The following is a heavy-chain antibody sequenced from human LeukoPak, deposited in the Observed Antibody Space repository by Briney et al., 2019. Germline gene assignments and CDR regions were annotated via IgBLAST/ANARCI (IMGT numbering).Heavy chain of an antibody. J-gene: IGHJ4*02. CDR1: GFTFSSYE. V-gene: IGHV3-15*01. CDR3: TTGLIGTTAY. Sequence: GGSLRLSCAASGFTFSSYEMNWVRQAPGNGLEWVGRIKSKTDGGTADYAAPVKGRFTISRDDSKNTLYLQMNSLKTEDTAVYYCTTGLIGTTAYWGQGTLVTVSS. CDR2: IKSKTDGGTA. D-gene: IGHD1/OR15-1a*01.